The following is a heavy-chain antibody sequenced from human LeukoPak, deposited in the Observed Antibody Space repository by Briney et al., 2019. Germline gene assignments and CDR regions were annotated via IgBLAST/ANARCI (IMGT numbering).Heavy chain of an antibody. CDR3: ARVRVIEYYYDSSGYFDY. D-gene: IGHD3-22*01. V-gene: IGHV4-59*01. Sequence: SETLSLTCTVSGGSISSYYWSWIRQPPGKGLEWIGYIYYSGSTNYNPSLKSRVTISVDTSKNQFSLKLSSVTAADTAAYYCARVRVIEYYYDSSGYFDYWGQGTLVTVSS. J-gene: IGHJ4*02. CDR2: IYYSGST. CDR1: GGSISSYY.